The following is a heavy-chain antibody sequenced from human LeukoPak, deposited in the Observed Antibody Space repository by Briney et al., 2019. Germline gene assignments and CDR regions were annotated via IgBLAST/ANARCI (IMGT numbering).Heavy chain of an antibody. V-gene: IGHV3-30*18. CDR1: GFTFSTYG. D-gene: IGHD3-16*01. Sequence: GGSLRLSCAASGFTFSTYGMHWVRQAPGKGLEWVAVISYDGNTKYYADSVKGRFTISRDNSKNTMYLQMNSLRAEDAAVYYCAKVMGEQMYNWFDPWGQGTLVTVSS. J-gene: IGHJ5*02. CDR3: AKVMGEQMYNWFDP. CDR2: ISYDGNTK.